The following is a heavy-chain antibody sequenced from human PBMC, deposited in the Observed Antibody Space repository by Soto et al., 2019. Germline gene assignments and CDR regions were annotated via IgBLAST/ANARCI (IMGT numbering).Heavy chain of an antibody. Sequence: SETLSLTCTVSGDSISSYYWSWIRQPPGKGLEWIGYIYYSGSTSYNPSLKSRVSISMDTSKNQFSLNLDSVTAADTAVYFCARDFAYFDSWGQGTLVTVSS. J-gene: IGHJ4*02. CDR1: GDSISSYY. CDR3: ARDFAYFDS. D-gene: IGHD3-3*01. CDR2: IYYSGST. V-gene: IGHV4-59*01.